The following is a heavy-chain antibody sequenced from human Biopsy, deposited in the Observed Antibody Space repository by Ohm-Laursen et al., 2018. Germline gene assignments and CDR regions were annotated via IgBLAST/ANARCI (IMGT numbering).Heavy chain of an antibody. J-gene: IGHJ4*02. CDR1: AYKFTSYG. V-gene: IGHV1-18*01. D-gene: IGHD6-25*01. Sequence: SSVTVSCKASAYKFTSYGTSWVRQAPGQGFEWLGRISGYNGNTNYAQKFQGRITMNIDPATSTGYMDLRSLKSDGTAVYYCARIAAAGWDDYWGQGTLVTVSS. CDR2: ISGYNGNT. CDR3: ARIAAAGWDDY.